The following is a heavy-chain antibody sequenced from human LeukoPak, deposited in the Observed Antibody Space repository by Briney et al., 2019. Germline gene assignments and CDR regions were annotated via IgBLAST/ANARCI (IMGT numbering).Heavy chain of an antibody. Sequence: GKSLRLSCAASGFAFSSHGIHWVRQAPGTGLEWVAVISRDGDIEKYADSVKGRFTVSRDNSKNTLYLQMNSLRAEDTAVYYCACDYGDYHEYFQHWGQGTLVTVSS. V-gene: IGHV3-30*03. CDR2: ISRDGDIE. CDR3: ACDYGDYHEYFQH. J-gene: IGHJ1*01. D-gene: IGHD4-17*01. CDR1: GFAFSSHG.